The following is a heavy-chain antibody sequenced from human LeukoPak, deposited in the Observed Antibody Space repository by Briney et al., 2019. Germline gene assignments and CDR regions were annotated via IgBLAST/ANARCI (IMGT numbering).Heavy chain of an antibody. Sequence: ASVTVSCKASGGTFSSYAISWVRQAPGQGLEWMGWISAYNGNTNYAQKLQGRVTMTTDTSTSTAYMELRSLRSDDSAVYCCARDSGTVRYYDGSGYYYSDAFDIWGQGTMVTVSS. CDR3: ARDSGTVRYYDGSGYYYSDAFDI. CDR1: GGTFSSYA. CDR2: ISAYNGNT. J-gene: IGHJ3*02. D-gene: IGHD3-22*01. V-gene: IGHV1-18*01.